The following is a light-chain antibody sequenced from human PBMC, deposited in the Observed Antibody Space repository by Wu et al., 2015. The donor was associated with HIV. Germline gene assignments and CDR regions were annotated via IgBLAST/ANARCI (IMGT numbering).Light chain of an antibody. Sequence: EIIMTQSPLTLSLSPGERATLSCRASQSVSSSSLTWCQQKRGQAPGLLFYGASTRATGIPARFSGSGSGTDFTLTFSSLQPEDFAVYSCQQHYNLPLTFCGRDQGRRSN. V-gene: IGKV3-7*04. J-gene: IGKJ4*01. CDR2: GAS. CDR3: QQHYNLPLT. CDR1: QSVSSSS.